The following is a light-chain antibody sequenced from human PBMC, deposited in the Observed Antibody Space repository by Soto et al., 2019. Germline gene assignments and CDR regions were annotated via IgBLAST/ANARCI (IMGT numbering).Light chain of an antibody. CDR2: GAS. CDR3: QQYGSSPGT. CDR1: QSVSSSY. V-gene: IGKV3-20*01. J-gene: IGKJ5*01. Sequence: ESVFTQSPGTLSLSPVERATLSCMSSQSVSSSYLAWYQQKPGQAPRLLIYGASSRATGIPDRFSGSGSGTDFTLTISRLEPEDFAVYYCQQYGSSPGTFGQGTRLEIK.